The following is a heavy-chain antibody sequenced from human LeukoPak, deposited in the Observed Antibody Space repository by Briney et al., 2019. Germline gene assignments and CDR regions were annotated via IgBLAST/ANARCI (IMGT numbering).Heavy chain of an antibody. V-gene: IGHV3-7*01. Sequence: PGGSLRLSCAASGFTFSSYWMSWVRQAPGKGLEWVSNIKQDGSEKYYVDSVKGRFTISRDNAKNSLYLQMNSLRAEDTAVYYCASGGGLYDAFDIWGQGTMVTVSS. CDR2: IKQDGSEK. J-gene: IGHJ3*02. CDR3: ASGGGLYDAFDI. D-gene: IGHD3-10*01. CDR1: GFTFSSYW.